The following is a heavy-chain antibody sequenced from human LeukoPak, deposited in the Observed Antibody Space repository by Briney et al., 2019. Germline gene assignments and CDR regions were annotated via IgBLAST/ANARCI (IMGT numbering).Heavy chain of an antibody. CDR1: GFTFSSYA. Sequence: PGGSLRLSCAASGFTFSSYAMHWVRQAPGKGLEWVAVIWYDGSNKYYADSVKGRFTISRDNSKNTLYLQMNSLRAEDTAVYYCARDKSTRIMITFGGVNGDAFDIWGQGTMVTVSS. CDR2: IWYDGSNK. D-gene: IGHD3-16*01. CDR3: ARDKSTRIMITFGGVNGDAFDI. V-gene: IGHV3-33*08. J-gene: IGHJ3*02.